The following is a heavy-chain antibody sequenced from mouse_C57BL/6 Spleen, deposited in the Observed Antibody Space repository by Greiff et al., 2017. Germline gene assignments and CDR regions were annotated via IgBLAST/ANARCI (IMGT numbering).Heavy chain of an antibody. CDR1: GFTFSSYG. CDR3: ARQDYVSSGWFAY. J-gene: IGHJ3*01. CDR2: ISSGGSYT. D-gene: IGHD1-1*01. Sequence: EVKVVESGGDLVKPGGSLKLSCAASGFTFSSYGMYWVRQTPDKRLEWVATISSGGSYTYYPDSVKGRFTIARDNAKNTLYLQMRSLKSDDTAMYDWARQDYVSSGWFAYWGQGTLVTVSA. V-gene: IGHV5-6*02.